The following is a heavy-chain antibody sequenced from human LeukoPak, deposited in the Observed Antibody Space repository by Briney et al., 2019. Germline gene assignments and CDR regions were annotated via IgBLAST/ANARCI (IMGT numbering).Heavy chain of an antibody. CDR2: ISAYNGNT. V-gene: IGHV1-18*01. J-gene: IGHJ5*02. CDR1: GYTFTSYG. D-gene: IGHD1-14*01. CDR3: ARDIKRSRARWENLGFDP. Sequence: ASVKVSCKASGYTFTSYGISWVRQAPGQGLEWMGWISAYNGNTNYAQERQGRVTMTTDTSTSTAYMELRSLRSDDTAVYYCARDIKRSRARWENLGFDPWGQGTLVTASS.